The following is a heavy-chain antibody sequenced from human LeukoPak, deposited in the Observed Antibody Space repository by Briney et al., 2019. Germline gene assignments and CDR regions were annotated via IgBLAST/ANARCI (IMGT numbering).Heavy chain of an antibody. J-gene: IGHJ4*02. CDR3: ARVTAGGERSSELDY. V-gene: IGHV1-46*01. Sequence: ASVKVSCKASGYTFTSYYMHWVRQAPGQGLEWMGIINPSGGSTSYAQKFQGRVTMTRDTSTSTVYMELSSLRSEDTAVYYCARVTAGGERSSELDYWGQGTLVTVSS. D-gene: IGHD2-8*02. CDR2: INPSGGST. CDR1: GYTFTSYY.